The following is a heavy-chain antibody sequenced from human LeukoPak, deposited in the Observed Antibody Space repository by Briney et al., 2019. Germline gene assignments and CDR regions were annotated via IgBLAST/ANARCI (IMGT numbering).Heavy chain of an antibody. Sequence: SETLSLTCAVYGGSFSGYYWSWIRQPPGKGLEWIGEINHSGSTNYNPSLKSRVTISVDTSKNQFSLKLSSVTAADTAVYYCARPGDYGDCNSQHWFDPWGQGTLVTVSS. J-gene: IGHJ5*02. CDR1: GGSFSGYY. CDR3: ARPGDYGDCNSQHWFDP. CDR2: INHSGST. D-gene: IGHD4-17*01. V-gene: IGHV4-34*01.